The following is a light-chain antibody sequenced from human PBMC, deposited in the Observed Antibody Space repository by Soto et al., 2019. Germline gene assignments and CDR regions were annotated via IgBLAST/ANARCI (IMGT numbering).Light chain of an antibody. J-gene: IGKJ2*01. V-gene: IGKV2-30*01. Sequence: DVVMTQSPLSLSVTLGQPASISCRSSRSLLYIDGNTYLNWFHQRPGQSPRRLIYNVSNRDSGVPDRFSGSGSGPDFTLRISRVEAEDVGVYYCMQSVHLPPYTFGQGTKLEIK. CDR2: NVS. CDR1: RSLLYIDGNTY. CDR3: MQSVHLPPYT.